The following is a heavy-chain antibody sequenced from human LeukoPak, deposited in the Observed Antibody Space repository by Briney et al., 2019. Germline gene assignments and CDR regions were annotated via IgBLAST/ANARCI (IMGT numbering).Heavy chain of an antibody. J-gene: IGHJ4*02. CDR3: AREYDSSGYFDY. D-gene: IGHD3-22*01. V-gene: IGHV1-46*01. CDR2: INPSGGST. CDR1: GYTFTSYY. Sequence: ASVKVSCKASGYTFTSYYMHWVRQAPGQGLEWMGIINPSGGSTSYAQKFQGRVTITADKSTSTAYMELSSLRSEDTAVYYCAREYDSSGYFDYWGQGTLVTVSS.